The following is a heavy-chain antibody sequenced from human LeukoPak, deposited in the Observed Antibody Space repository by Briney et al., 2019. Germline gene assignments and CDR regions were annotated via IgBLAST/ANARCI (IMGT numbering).Heavy chain of an antibody. J-gene: IGHJ4*02. CDR3: ARAVDNYYGSGSYAY. CDR1: GFRFDDYG. D-gene: IGHD3-10*01. Sequence: PGGSLRLSCAASGFRFDDYGMNWVRQVPGKGLEWVSGINWNGGSTGYGDSVKGRFTIPRDNAENSLYLQMNSLRAEDTALYYCARAVDNYYGSGSYAYWGQGALVTVSS. CDR2: INWNGGST. V-gene: IGHV3-20*04.